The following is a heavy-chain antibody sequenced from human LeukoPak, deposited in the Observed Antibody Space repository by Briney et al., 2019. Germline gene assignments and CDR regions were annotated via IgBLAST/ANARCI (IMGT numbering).Heavy chain of an antibody. V-gene: IGHV3-30*02. Sequence: GWSVRLSCLASGCTFSSYGMHWVRQAPGKGLDWVAFIRYDGSNKYFADSVKGRFTISRDNSKNTLHLQMNSQRAEDTAVYYCAKDGDCSSTSCCPGYFDYWGQGTLVTVSS. D-gene: IGHD2-2*01. J-gene: IGHJ4*02. CDR2: IRYDGSNK. CDR1: GCTFSSYG. CDR3: AKDGDCSSTSCCPGYFDY.